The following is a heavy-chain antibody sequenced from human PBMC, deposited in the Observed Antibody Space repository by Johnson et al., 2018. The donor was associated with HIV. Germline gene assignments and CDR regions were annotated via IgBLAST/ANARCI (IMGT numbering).Heavy chain of an antibody. CDR3: ARDLGVDWSKGAFDM. V-gene: IGHV3-11*04. J-gene: IGHJ3*02. D-gene: IGHD3/OR15-3a*01. Sequence: QVRLVESGGGVVQPGKSLRLSCAASGFTFSDYYMSWIRQAPGKGLEWVSYIGRSGSTFYYADSVKGRFTISRDNAKNSLYLQMNSLRAEDTAVYYCARDLGVDWSKGAFDMWGQGTMVTVSS. CDR2: IGRSGSTF. CDR1: GFTFSDYY.